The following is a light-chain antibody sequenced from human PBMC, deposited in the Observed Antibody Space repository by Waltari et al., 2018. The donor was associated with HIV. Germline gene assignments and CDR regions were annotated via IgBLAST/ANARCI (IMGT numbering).Light chain of an antibody. J-gene: IGLJ2*01. CDR2: EVT. V-gene: IGLV2-8*01. CDR1: SSGY. Sequence: QSALTQPPSASGSPGPSVTIPCSGTSSGYVPWYQQHPGKAPKLMIYEVTKRPSGVPDRFSGSKSGNTASLTVSGLQAEDEADYYCSSYAGSNTLVFGGGTKLTVL. CDR3: SSYAGSNTLV.